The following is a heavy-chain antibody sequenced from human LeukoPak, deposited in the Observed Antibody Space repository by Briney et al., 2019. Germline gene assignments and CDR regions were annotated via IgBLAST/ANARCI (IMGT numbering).Heavy chain of an antibody. D-gene: IGHD6-19*01. V-gene: IGHV4-34*01. Sequence: SETLSLTCTVSGGSISSYYWSYIRQPPGKGLEWIGEINDSGSTNYNPSLKSRVTISVDTSKNQFSLKLTSVTAADTAVYYCARDETYSSDWQPNHYYYYMDVWGKGTTVTVSS. J-gene: IGHJ6*03. CDR1: GGSISSYY. CDR2: INDSGST. CDR3: ARDETYSSDWQPNHYYYYMDV.